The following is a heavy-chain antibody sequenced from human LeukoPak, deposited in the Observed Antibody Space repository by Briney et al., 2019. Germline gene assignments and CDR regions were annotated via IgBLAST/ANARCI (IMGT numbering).Heavy chain of an antibody. J-gene: IGHJ6*03. CDR3: ARLPFTAVAGYYYYYYMDV. D-gene: IGHD6-19*01. Sequence: SETLSLTCSVSGGSISRYFWNWVRQPAGKGLEWIGSIYYSGSTYYNPSLKSRVTISVDTSKNQFSLKLSSVTAADTAVYYCARLPFTAVAGYYYYYYMDVWGKGTTVTVSS. V-gene: IGHV4-59*04. CDR1: GGSISRYF. CDR2: IYYSGST.